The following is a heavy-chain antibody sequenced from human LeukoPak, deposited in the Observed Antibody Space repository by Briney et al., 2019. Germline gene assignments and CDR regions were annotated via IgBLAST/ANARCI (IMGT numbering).Heavy chain of an antibody. CDR1: GYTFINYG. D-gene: IGHD1-26*01. CDR2: ISAYTGST. Sequence: ASVTVSFKASGYTFINYGLTWVRQAPGQGFEWMGWISAYTGSTNYAQKLQGRVTMPTDPSTSTAYMELRSLRSGDTAVYYCARTVGATGACDIWGQGTMVIVSS. CDR3: ARTVGATGACDI. V-gene: IGHV1-18*01. J-gene: IGHJ3*02.